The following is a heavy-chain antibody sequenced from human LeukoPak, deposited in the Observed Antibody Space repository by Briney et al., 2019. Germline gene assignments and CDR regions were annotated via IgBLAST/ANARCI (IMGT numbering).Heavy chain of an antibody. J-gene: IGHJ4*02. Sequence: ASVKVSCKASGYTFTSYYMHWVRQAPGQGLEWMGIINPSSGSTSYAQKLQGRVTMTRDTSTSTVYMELSSLRSDDTAVYYCASAYCSGGSCYSFDYWGQGTLVTVSS. CDR1: GYTFTSYY. CDR3: ASAYCSGGSCYSFDY. CDR2: INPSSGST. V-gene: IGHV1-46*04. D-gene: IGHD2-15*01.